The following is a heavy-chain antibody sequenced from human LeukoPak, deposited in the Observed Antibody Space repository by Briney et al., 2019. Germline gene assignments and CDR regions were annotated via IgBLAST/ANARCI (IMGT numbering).Heavy chain of an antibody. V-gene: IGHV4-59*01. CDR3: ASDYGSGSYRFDY. Sequence: SETLSLTCTVSGDSLSSYSWSWIRQPPGKGLEWIGYVYNSGSTTYNPSLKSRLRISLDTSKKQFSLNLRSVTAADTAVYYCASDYGSGSYRFDYWGQGILVIVSS. CDR1: GDSLSSYS. J-gene: IGHJ4*02. CDR2: VYNSGST. D-gene: IGHD3-10*01.